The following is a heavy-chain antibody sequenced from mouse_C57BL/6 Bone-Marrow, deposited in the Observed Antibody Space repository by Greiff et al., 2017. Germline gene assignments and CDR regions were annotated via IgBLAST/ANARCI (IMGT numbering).Heavy chain of an antibody. Sequence: EVKLVESGGGLVKPGGSLKLSCAASGFTFSDYGMNWVRQAPGKGLEWVAYISSGSSTIYYADTVKGRFTISRDNAKNTLFLQMTSLRSEDTAMYYCARNYSNYEALTYWGQGTLVTVSA. V-gene: IGHV5-17*01. D-gene: IGHD2-5*01. CDR3: ARNYSNYEALTY. J-gene: IGHJ3*01. CDR1: GFTFSDYG. CDR2: ISSGSSTI.